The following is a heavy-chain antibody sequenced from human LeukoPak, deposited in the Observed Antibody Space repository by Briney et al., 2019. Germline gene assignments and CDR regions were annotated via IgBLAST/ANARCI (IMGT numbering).Heavy chain of an antibody. CDR1: GFTFSSYA. CDR3: ANENYYGSGSYPDY. D-gene: IGHD3-10*01. J-gene: IGHJ4*02. V-gene: IGHV3-30*18. CDR2: ISYDGSNK. Sequence: GGSLRLSCAASGFTFSSYAMSWVRQAPGKGLEWVALISYDGSNKYYADSVQGRFTISRDNSKNTLYLQMNSLRAEDTAVYYCANENYYGSGSYPDYWGQGTLVTVSS.